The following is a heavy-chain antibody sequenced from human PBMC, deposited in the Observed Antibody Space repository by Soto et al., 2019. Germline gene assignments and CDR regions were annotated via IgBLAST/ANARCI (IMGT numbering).Heavy chain of an antibody. CDR2: IFDSGTT. D-gene: IGHD7-27*01. CDR1: GGSITSDYSC. Sequence: QVQLQESGPGLVKPSQTLSLTCTVSGGSITSDYSCWSWIRQPPGEGLEWIGHIFDSGTTYTNPSLRSQVAISLDTSNTHFSLTLSSVTAADTAVYYCARGPSGDKVHYWGQGALVTVSS. J-gene: IGHJ4*02. V-gene: IGHV4-30-4*01. CDR3: ARGPSGDKVHY.